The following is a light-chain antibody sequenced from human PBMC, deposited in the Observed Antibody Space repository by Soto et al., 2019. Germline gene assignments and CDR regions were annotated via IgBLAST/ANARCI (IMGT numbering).Light chain of an antibody. CDR2: KAS. CDR1: QSIGNW. J-gene: IGKJ2*01. Sequence: DIQMTQSPSTLSASEGDRVTITCRASQSIGNWLAWYQQKTGKAPKLLIYKASSLQSGVPARFSGSGSGTEFTLTISSLQPDDFATYYCQQYDSYPYTFGQGTKLEIK. V-gene: IGKV1-5*03. CDR3: QQYDSYPYT.